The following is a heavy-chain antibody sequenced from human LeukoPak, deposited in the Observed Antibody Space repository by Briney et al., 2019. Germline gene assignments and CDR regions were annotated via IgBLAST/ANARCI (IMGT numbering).Heavy chain of an antibody. J-gene: IGHJ5*02. CDR1: GFTLSSYG. D-gene: IGHD3-16*01. CDR2: ISYDGSNK. CDR3: AKGRGGGWFDP. V-gene: IGHV3-30*18. Sequence: PGGSLRLSCAASGFTLSSYGMHWVRQAPGKGLEWVAVISYDGSNKYYADSVKGRFTISRDNSKNTLYLQMNSLRAEDTAVYYCAKGRGGGWFDPWGQGTLVTVSS.